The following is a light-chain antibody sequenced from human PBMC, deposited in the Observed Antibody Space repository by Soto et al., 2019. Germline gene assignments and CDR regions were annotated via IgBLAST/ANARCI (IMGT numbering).Light chain of an antibody. CDR2: EVN. Sequence: QSVLTQPPSASGSPGQSVTISCTGTSNDVGGYNYVSWYQQHPGKAPKLMIYEVNKRPSGVPDRFSGSKSGNTASLTVSGLQAEDEADYYCSSFAVSNSFVFGTGNKVTVL. CDR3: SSFAVSNSFV. V-gene: IGLV2-8*01. CDR1: SNDVGGYNY. J-gene: IGLJ1*01.